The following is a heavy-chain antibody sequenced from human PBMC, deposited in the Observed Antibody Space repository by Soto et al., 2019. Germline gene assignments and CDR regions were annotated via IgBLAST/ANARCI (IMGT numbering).Heavy chain of an antibody. Sequence: GWSLRLSCVGSGFTFSSYAMSWVRQVPGKGLEWVSSISDAAGSAYYVDSVKGRFTISRDNSKKTLYLQMNSLRAEDSAVYYCARPYGGKIGDAPDLWGPGTMVTVS. CDR2: ISDAAGSA. J-gene: IGHJ3*01. CDR1: GFTFSSYA. D-gene: IGHD4-17*01. V-gene: IGHV3-23*01. CDR3: ARPYGGKIGDAPDL.